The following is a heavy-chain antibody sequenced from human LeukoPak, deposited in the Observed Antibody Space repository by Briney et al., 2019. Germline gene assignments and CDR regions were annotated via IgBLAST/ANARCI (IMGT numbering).Heavy chain of an antibody. CDR2: IYTSGST. J-gene: IGHJ4*02. Sequence: SETLSLTCTVSGGSISSYYWSWIRQPAGKGLEWIGQIYTSGSTSDNPSLKSRVIMSVDTSKNQFSLKLTSVTAADTAVYFCARGGWYNSSWHHFDYWGQGTVVTVSS. CDR1: GGSISSYY. D-gene: IGHD6-13*01. CDR3: ARGGWYNSSWHHFDY. V-gene: IGHV4-4*07.